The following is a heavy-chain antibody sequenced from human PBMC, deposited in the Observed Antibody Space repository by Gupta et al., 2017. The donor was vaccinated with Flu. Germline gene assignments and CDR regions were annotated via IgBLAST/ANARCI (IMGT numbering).Heavy chain of an antibody. V-gene: IGHV3-30*18. Sequence: PGKGLEWVAYMSHDGSVKYNTGSVKGRFTVSRDSSKDMLYLQRNSLKGEDTAMYYCAKNRGDTIPSPWYGFDEWGQGTMVTVSS. CDR3: AKNRGDTIPSPWYGFDE. J-gene: IGHJ3*01. D-gene: IGHD3-3*01. CDR2: MSHDGSVK.